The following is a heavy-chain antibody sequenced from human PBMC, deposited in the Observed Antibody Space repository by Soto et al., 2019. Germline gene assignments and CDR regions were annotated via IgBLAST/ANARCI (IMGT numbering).Heavy chain of an antibody. CDR2: INHSGST. V-gene: IGHV4-34*01. CDR1: GGSFSGYY. J-gene: IGHJ6*02. D-gene: IGHD3-10*01. Sequence: SETLSLTCAVYGGSFSGYYWSWIRQPPGKGLEWIGEINHSGSTNYNPSLKSRVTISVDTSKNQFSLKLSSVTAADTAVYYCARGRARGSGSYHWAWGYYGMDVWGQGTTVTVSS. CDR3: ARGRARGSGSYHWAWGYYGMDV.